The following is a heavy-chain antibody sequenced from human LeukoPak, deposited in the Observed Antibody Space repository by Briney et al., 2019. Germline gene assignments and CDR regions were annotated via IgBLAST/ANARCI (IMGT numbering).Heavy chain of an antibody. Sequence: GGSLRLSCAASGFTFSSYGMSWVRQAPGKGLEWVSAISGSGGSTYYADSVEGRFTISRDNSKNTLYLQMNSLRAEDTAVYYCAKDPTVRGVYNWFDPWGQGTLVTVSS. CDR1: GFTFSSYG. CDR2: ISGSGGST. V-gene: IGHV3-23*01. D-gene: IGHD3-10*01. J-gene: IGHJ5*02. CDR3: AKDPTVRGVYNWFDP.